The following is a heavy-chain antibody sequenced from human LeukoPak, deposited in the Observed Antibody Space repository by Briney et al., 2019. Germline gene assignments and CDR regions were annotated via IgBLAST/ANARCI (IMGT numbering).Heavy chain of an antibody. D-gene: IGHD6-19*01. Sequence: PSETLSLTCNVSGGSTRGYYWSWIGQPPGQGLEWIGYIDSSGSTNYNRSLKSRVAMSVDTSKNQFSLRLSSVTAADTAVYYCATSSGPIDYWGQGTLVTVSS. V-gene: IGHV4-59*12. CDR2: IDSSGST. CDR3: ATSSGPIDY. J-gene: IGHJ4*02. CDR1: GGSTRGYY.